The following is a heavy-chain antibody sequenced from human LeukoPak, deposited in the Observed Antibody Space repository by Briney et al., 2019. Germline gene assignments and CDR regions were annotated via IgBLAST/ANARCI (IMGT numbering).Heavy chain of an antibody. J-gene: IGHJ4*02. CDR1: GFTFSSSA. D-gene: IGHD1-26*01. Sequence: GESLRLSCAASGFTFSSSAMSWVRQAPGKGLEWVSAISGSGATTYYADSVKGRFTISRDTSKSTLYLQMKSLRAEDTALYYCAKAIVGVSGLGYWGQGALVTVSS. V-gene: IGHV3-23*01. CDR2: ISGSGATT. CDR3: AKAIVGVSGLGY.